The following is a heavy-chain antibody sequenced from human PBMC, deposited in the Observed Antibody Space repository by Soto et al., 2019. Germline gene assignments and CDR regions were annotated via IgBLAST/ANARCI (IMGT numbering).Heavy chain of an antibody. V-gene: IGHV3-7*01. CDR2: IKQDGSEK. CDR3: ARDNSDYDILTGYSPPLDY. CDR1: GFTFSSYW. J-gene: IGHJ4*02. D-gene: IGHD3-9*01. Sequence: EVQLVESGGGLVQPGGSLRLSCAASGFTFSSYWMSWVRQAPGKGLEWVANIKQDGSEKYYVDSVKGRFTISRDNAKNSLYLQMNRLRAEDTAVYYCARDNSDYDILTGYSPPLDYWGQGTLVTVSS.